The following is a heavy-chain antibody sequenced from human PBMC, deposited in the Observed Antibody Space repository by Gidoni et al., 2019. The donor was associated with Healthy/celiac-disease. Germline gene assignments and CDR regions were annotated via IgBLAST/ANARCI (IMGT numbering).Heavy chain of an antibody. CDR2: ISYDGSNK. CDR3: ARDRTQAYDFWSGYSFGYYYGMDV. CDR1: AFTFSRYA. V-gene: IGHV3-30-3*01. Sequence: QVQLVESGGGVVQPGRSLRLSCAASAFTFSRYAMHLVRQAPGKGLEWVAVISYDGSNKYYADSVKGRFTISRDNSKNTLYLQMNSLRAEDTAVYYCARDRTQAYDFWSGYSFGYYYGMDVWGQGTTVTVSS. J-gene: IGHJ6*02. D-gene: IGHD3-3*01.